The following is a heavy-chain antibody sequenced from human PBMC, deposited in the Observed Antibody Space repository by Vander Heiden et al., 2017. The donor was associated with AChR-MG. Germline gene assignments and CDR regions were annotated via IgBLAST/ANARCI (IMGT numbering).Heavy chain of an antibody. J-gene: IGHJ2*01. CDR1: RFTFSSYA. D-gene: IGHD4-17*01. V-gene: IGHV3-23*04. CDR3: AKGDGNLRGRYFDL. CDR2: ISGSGGST. Sequence: VRLVEPRGGLVQPGVSLRLTSAATRFTFSSYAMSWVRQAPGKGLEWVSVISGSGGSTNYAYSVKGRFTISRDNSKNTLYVQMNSMRVEDTAVYYCAKGDGNLRGRYFDLWGRGTLVTVSS.